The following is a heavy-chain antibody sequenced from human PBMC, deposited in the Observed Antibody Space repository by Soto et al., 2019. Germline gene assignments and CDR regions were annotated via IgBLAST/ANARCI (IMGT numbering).Heavy chain of an antibody. CDR1: GFTFGSFP. CDR3: AVDSLTVAGE. Sequence: EVHLVEAGGGLVKPGESLTLSCAASGFTFGSFPLNWVRQAPGKGLEWVSAISSSSAYIYYADSVKGRFTISRDNARSRLYSQMNSLSLNDKAVYLCAVDSLTVAGEWGQGTLVAVSS. J-gene: IGHJ4*02. V-gene: IGHV3-21*06. CDR2: ISSSSAYI. D-gene: IGHD3-16*01.